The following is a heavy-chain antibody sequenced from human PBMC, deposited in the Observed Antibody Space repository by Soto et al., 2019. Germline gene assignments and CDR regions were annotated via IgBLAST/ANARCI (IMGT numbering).Heavy chain of an antibody. J-gene: IGHJ5*02. CDR3: ARVYTPEQRGIFDR. V-gene: IGHV1-3*01. Sequence: GASVKVSCKASGYTFTSYAMHWVRQAPGQGLEWMGWINAGNGNTKYSQKFQGRVTITRDTSASTAYMELSSLRSEDTAVYYCARVYTPEQRGIFDRWGQGTLVTVSS. CDR1: GYTFTSYA. D-gene: IGHD1-1*01. CDR2: INAGNGNT.